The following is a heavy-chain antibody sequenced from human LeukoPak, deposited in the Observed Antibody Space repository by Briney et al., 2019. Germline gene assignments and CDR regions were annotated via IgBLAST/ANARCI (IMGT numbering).Heavy chain of an antibody. CDR1: EYILTEFS. CDR3: ATAHFVKNRGFIAAAGRGNFDY. V-gene: IGHV1-24*01. CDR2: FDPEDGET. J-gene: IGHJ4*02. Sequence: GASVKVSCKLFEYILTEFSIPWGRQAPVKGLEWMGGFDPEDGETIYAQKFQGRVTMTEDTSPDTAYMELSSLRSEDTAVYYCATAHFVKNRGFIAAAGRGNFDYWGQGTLVIVSS. D-gene: IGHD6-13*01.